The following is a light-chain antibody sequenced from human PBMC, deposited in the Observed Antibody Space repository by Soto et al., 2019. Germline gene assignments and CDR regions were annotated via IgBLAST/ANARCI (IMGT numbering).Light chain of an antibody. Sequence: QSVLTQPASVSGSPGQSITISCTGTSSDVDGYNYVSWYQYHPGKAPKLMIYDVNNRPSGVSNRFSGSKSGNTASLTISGLQAEDEADYYCSSFTISRNTVIFGGRTKVTVL. V-gene: IGLV2-14*01. CDR1: SSDVDGYNY. CDR3: SSFTISRNTVI. J-gene: IGLJ2*01. CDR2: DVN.